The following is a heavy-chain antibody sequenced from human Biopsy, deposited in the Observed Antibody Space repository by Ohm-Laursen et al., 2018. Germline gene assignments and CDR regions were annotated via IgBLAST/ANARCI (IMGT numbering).Heavy chain of an antibody. D-gene: IGHD1-26*01. Sequence: SDTLSLTCTVSGDSINNYYWSWIRQPAGKGLEWIGRIYTSGSPIYNLSLESRVTMSVDTSKNQFSLNLRSVTAADTAVYYCARGTGRYYVYGAFDIWGQGTVVTVPS. J-gene: IGHJ3*02. V-gene: IGHV4-4*07. CDR2: IYTSGSP. CDR1: GDSINNYY. CDR3: ARGTGRYYVYGAFDI.